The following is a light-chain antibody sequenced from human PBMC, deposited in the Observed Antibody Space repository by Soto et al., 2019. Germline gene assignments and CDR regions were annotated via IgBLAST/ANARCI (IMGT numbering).Light chain of an antibody. CDR2: GAS. J-gene: IGKJ1*01. V-gene: IGKV3-20*01. Sequence: EIVLTQSPGTLSLSPGERATLSCRASQSVSSSYLAWYQQKPGQAPRLLIYGASSATGIPDRFSGSGSGTDFTLTISRLEPEDFAVYYCQQYGSFPWTFGQGTKVEIK. CDR1: QSVSSSY. CDR3: QQYGSFPWT.